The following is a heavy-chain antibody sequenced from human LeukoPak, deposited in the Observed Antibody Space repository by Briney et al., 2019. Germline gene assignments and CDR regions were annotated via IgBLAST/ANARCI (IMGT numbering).Heavy chain of an antibody. CDR1: GSSVRTYF. D-gene: IGHD2-21*01. J-gene: IGHJ3*02. CDR3: AREAPLYSGTAFDI. CDR2: IYYSGTT. V-gene: IGHV4-59*02. Sequence: PSETLSLTRTVSGSSVRTYFWSWIRQSPGRGLEWLGNIYYSGTTTYNPSLSNRVTISIDTSKNQVFLRLSAVSAADTAVYYCAREAPLYSGTAFDIWGQGTLVTVSS.